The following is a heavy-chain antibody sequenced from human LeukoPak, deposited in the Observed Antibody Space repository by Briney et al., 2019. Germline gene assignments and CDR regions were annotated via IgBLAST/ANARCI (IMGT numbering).Heavy chain of an antibody. Sequence: SETLSLTCAAYGGSFSGYYWSWIRQPPGKGLEWIGEINHSGSTNYNPSLTSRVTISVDTSKNQFSLRLSSVTAADTAAYYCARASDGMATTFDYWGQGTLVTVSS. V-gene: IGHV4-34*01. J-gene: IGHJ4*02. CDR1: GGSFSGYY. D-gene: IGHD5-24*01. CDR2: INHSGST. CDR3: ARASDGMATTFDY.